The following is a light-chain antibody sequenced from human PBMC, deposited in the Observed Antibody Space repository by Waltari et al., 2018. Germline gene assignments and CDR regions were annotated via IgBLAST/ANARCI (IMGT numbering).Light chain of an antibody. J-gene: IGKJ3*01. CDR1: QSISSY. CDR3: QQSYSTPDT. Sequence: DIQMTQSPSSLSASVGDRVTITCRASQSISSYLNWYQQKPGKAPKLLIYAASSLQSGVPSRFSGSGSGTDFTLTISSLQPEDFATYYCQQSYSTPDTFGPGTKVDIK. CDR2: AAS. V-gene: IGKV1-39*01.